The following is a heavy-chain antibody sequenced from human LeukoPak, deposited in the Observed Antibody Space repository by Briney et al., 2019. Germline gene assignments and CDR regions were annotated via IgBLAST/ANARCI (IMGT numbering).Heavy chain of an antibody. CDR3: ARGSPLVQLERQGNGMDV. J-gene: IGHJ6*02. V-gene: IGHV1-18*04. D-gene: IGHD1-1*01. Sequence: EASVKVSCKASGYTFTMYYIHWVRQAPGQGLEWMGWISAYNGNTNYAQKLQGRVTMTTDTSTSTAYMELRSLRSDDTAVYYCARGSPLVQLERQGNGMDVWGQGTTVTVSS. CDR2: ISAYNGNT. CDR1: GYTFTMYY.